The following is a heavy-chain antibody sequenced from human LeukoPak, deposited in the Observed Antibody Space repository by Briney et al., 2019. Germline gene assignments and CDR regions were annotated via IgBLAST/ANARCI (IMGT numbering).Heavy chain of an antibody. CDR3: TRVIVEVPGISDYCDY. CDR2: IKQDGSET. J-gene: IGHJ4*02. D-gene: IGHD2-2*01. V-gene: IGHV3-7*05. CDR1: GFTLSRQW. Sequence: GGSLRLSCAPSGFTLSRQWMYWVRQAPGKGLECVANIKQDGSETFYVDSVKGRFTISRDNAKNSLYLQMNSLRAEDTAVYYCTRVIVEVPGISDYCDYWGQGTLVSVSS.